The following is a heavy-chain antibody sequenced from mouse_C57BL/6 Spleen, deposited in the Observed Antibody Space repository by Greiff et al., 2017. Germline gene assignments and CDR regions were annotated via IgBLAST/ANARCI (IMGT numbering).Heavy chain of an antibody. CDR1: GYTFTSYW. V-gene: IGHV1-5*01. D-gene: IGHD2-3*01. CDR3: TRGLLRDYAMDY. CDR2: IYPGNSDT. Sequence: VQLQQSGTVLARPGASVKMSCKTSGYTFTSYWMHWVKQRPGQGLEWIGAIYPGNSDTSYNQKFKGKAKLTAVTSASTAYMELSSLTNEDSAVYYCTRGLLRDYAMDYWGQGTSVTVSS. J-gene: IGHJ4*01.